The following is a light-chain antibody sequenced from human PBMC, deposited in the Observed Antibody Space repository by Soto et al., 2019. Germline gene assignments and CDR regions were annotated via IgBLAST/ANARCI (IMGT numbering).Light chain of an antibody. J-gene: IGKJ2*01. Sequence: DIQMTQSPSTLSASVGDRVTITCRASQSISSWLAWYQQKPGRALKLLIYDASSLESGVPSRFSGSGSGTEFTLTISSLQPDDFATYYCQQYNSYSHTFGQGTKVDIK. CDR3: QQYNSYSHT. CDR2: DAS. V-gene: IGKV1-5*01. CDR1: QSISSW.